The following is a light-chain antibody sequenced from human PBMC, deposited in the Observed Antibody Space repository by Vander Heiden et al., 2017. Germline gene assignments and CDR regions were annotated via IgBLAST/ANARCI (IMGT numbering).Light chain of an antibody. CDR1: QTVSSRY. J-gene: IGKJ4*01. Sequence: EIVLTQSPGPLSLSQGERATLSCRASQTVSSRYLAWYQQKPGQAPRLLIYGASSRATGIPDRFSGSGSGTDFTLTVSRLEPEDSAVYYCQQYGTSPTFGGGTKVEIK. V-gene: IGKV3-20*01. CDR2: GAS. CDR3: QQYGTSPT.